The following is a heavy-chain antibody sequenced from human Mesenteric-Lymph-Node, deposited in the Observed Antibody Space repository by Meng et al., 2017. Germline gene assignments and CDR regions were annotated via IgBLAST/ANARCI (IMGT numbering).Heavy chain of an antibody. J-gene: IGHJ4*02. CDR1: GCYTSSRNW. CDR2: IYPSGST. Sequence: QLPDCGPLWLTSTQPLDLPCTLAGCYTSSRNWWSWVRQPPGKGLEWIGEIYPSGSTNYNPSLKSRVTVSVDTSKNQFSLKLSSVTAADTAVYYCARGRGYGDYGSLYWGQGTLVTVSS. D-gene: IGHD4-17*01. CDR3: ARGRGYGDYGSLY. V-gene: IGHV4-4*02.